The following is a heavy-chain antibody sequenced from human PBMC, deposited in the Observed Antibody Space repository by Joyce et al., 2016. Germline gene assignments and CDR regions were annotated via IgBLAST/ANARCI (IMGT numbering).Heavy chain of an antibody. CDR1: GFPFKSYV. CDR3: AKDLIAGFWSGYPTYYFDY. D-gene: IGHD3-3*01. V-gene: IGHV3-23*01. CDR2: IGGSGGNT. Sequence: EAQLLESGGGLAQPGGSLRLSCAASGFPFKSYVMSWVRKAAGKGLEWVSCIGGSGGNTYSTDSVKGRFTISRDNSKNTLYLQMNSLRVEDTAVYYCAKDLIAGFWSGYPTYYFDYWGQGTLVTVSS. J-gene: IGHJ4*02.